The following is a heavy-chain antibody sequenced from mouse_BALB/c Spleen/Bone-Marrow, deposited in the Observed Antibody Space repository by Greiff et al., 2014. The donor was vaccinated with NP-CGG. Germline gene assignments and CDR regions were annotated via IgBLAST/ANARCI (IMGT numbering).Heavy chain of an antibody. CDR1: GYAFSSYW. CDR3: ARDYYGSRYYFDY. CDR2: IYPGDGDT. V-gene: IGHV1-80*01. J-gene: IGHJ2*01. D-gene: IGHD1-1*01. Sequence: VQRVESGAELVRPGSSVKTSCKASGYAFSSYWMNWVKQRPGQGLEWIGQIYPGDGDTNYNGKFKGKATLTADKSSSTAYMQLSSLTSEDSAVYFCARDYYGSRYYFDYWGQGTTLTVSS.